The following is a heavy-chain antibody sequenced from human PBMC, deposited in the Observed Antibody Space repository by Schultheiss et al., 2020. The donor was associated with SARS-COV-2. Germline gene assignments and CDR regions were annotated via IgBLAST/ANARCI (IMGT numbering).Heavy chain of an antibody. J-gene: IGHJ4*03. Sequence: GGSLRLSCAASGFTFTNYAMSWVRQAPGKGLEWVAVIWYDGSNKYYADSVKGRFTISRDNSKNTLYLQMNSLRAEDTAVYYCARVVVVAANSRPFDYWGQGTTVTVSS. CDR1: GFTFTNYA. CDR2: IWYDGSNK. D-gene: IGHD2-15*01. CDR3: ARVVVVAANSRPFDY. V-gene: IGHV3-33*08.